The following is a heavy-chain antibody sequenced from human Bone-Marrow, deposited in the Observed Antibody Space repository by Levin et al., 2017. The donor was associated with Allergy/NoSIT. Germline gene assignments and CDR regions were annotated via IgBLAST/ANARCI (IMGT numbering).Heavy chain of an antibody. CDR3: ARGGRYTGYDS. D-gene: IGHD5-12*01. CDR2: INSDGSTR. V-gene: IGHV3-74*01. CDR1: GFAFTTYW. Sequence: PGGSLRLSCAASGFAFTTYWIHWVRQAPGKGLVWLSRINSDGSTRNYADSVKGRFTISRDNARSTLYLQMNSLRAEDTAVYYCARGGRYTGYDSWGQGTLVTVSS. J-gene: IGHJ5*02.